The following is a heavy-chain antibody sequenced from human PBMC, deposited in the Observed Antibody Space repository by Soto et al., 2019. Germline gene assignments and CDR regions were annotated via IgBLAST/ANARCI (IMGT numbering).Heavy chain of an antibody. J-gene: IGHJ6*02. CDR3: ATKNLFCGMTLHYYYGMDV. CDR1: GYTFTGYY. V-gene: IGHV1-2*02. Sequence: ASVKVSCKASGYTFTGYYMHWVRQAPGQGLEWMGWINPNSGGTNYAQKFQGRVTMTRDTSISTAYMELSRLRSDDTAVYYCATKNLFCGMTLHYYYGMDVWGQGTTVTVSS. D-gene: IGHD1-1*01. CDR2: INPNSGGT.